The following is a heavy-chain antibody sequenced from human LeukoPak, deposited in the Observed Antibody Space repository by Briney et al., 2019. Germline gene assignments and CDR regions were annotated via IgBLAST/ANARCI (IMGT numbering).Heavy chain of an antibody. V-gene: IGHV3-23*01. D-gene: IGHD1-1*01. CDR1: GFTFSSYA. CDR3: XKDXSPGPAYYFDY. CDR2: ISGSGGST. J-gene: IGHJ4*02. Sequence: GGSLRLSCAASGFTFSSYAMSWVRQAPGKGLEWVSAISGSGGSTYYADSVKGRFTISRDNSKNTLYLQMNSLRAEDTAVYYCXKDXSPGPAYYFDYWGQGTLVTVSS.